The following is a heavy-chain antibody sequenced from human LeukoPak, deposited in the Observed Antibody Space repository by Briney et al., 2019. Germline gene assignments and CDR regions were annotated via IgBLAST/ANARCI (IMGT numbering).Heavy chain of an antibody. CDR3: ARDKGGRLDP. V-gene: IGHV4-59*01. CDR2: IYYSGST. CDR1: GGSISSYY. J-gene: IGHJ5*02. D-gene: IGHD2-15*01. Sequence: SETLSLTCTVSGGSISSYYWSWIRQPPGKGLEWIGYIYYSGSTNYNPSLKSRVTISVDTSKNQFSLKLNSVTAADTAVYYCARDKGGRLDPWGQGTLVTVSS.